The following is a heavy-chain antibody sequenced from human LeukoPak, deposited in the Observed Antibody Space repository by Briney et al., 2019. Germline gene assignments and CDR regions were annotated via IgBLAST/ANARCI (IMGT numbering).Heavy chain of an antibody. CDR3: ARRGRYSSSWYGSYYFDY. V-gene: IGHV5-51*01. CDR2: IYPGDSDT. J-gene: IGHJ4*02. D-gene: IGHD6-13*01. Sequence: GESLKISCKGSGYSFTSYWIGWVRQMPGKGLEWMGIIYPGDSDTRYSPSFQGQVTISADKYISTAYLQWSSLKASDTAMYYCARRGRYSSSWYGSYYFDYWGQGTLVTVSS. CDR1: GYSFTSYW.